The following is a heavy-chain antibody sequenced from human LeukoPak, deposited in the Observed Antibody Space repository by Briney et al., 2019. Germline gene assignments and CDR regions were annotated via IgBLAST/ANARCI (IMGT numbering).Heavy chain of an antibody. CDR3: AKLAKYFYGSETFYFFEH. CDR2: IKQDGSEK. D-gene: IGHD3-10*01. V-gene: IGHV3-7*01. Sequence: SGGSLRLSCAASGFTFTTYWMGWVRQAPGKGLEWVANIKQDGSEKYYVDSVKGRFTISRDNGKNSLYLQMNSLRVEDTAVYYCAKLAKYFYGSETFYFFEHWGQGTPVTASS. J-gene: IGHJ4*02. CDR1: GFTFTTYW.